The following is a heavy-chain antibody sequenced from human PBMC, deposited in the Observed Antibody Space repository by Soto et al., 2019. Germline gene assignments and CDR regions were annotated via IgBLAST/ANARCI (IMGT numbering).Heavy chain of an antibody. D-gene: IGHD6-19*01. V-gene: IGHV1-2*02. Sequence: GASVKVSCKASGYTFTGYYMHWLRQPPGQGPEWMGWINPNTGGTNYAQKFQGRVTMTRDTSISTAYMELSRLRSDDTAVYYCARDSYSSGWYSDYWGQGTLVTVSS. CDR2: INPNTGGT. CDR1: GYTFTGYY. CDR3: ARDSYSSGWYSDY. J-gene: IGHJ4*02.